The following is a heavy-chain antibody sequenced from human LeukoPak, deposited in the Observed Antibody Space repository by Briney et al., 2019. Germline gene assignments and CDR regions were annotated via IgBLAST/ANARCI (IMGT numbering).Heavy chain of an antibody. CDR2: IYYSGST. Sequence: SETLSLTCTVSGGSISSYYWSWIRQPPGKGLEWIRYIYYSGSTNYNPSLKSRVTISVDTSKNQFSLKLNSVTAADTAVYYCARQTPYSSGWSNDYWGQGTLVTVSS. CDR1: GGSISSYY. J-gene: IGHJ4*02. V-gene: IGHV4-59*01. D-gene: IGHD6-19*01. CDR3: ARQTPYSSGWSNDY.